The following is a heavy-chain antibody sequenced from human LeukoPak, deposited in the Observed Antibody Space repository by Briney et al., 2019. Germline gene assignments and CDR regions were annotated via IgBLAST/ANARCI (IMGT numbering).Heavy chain of an antibody. CDR2: ISAYNGNT. D-gene: IGHD2-2*01. J-gene: IGHJ6*02. CDR1: GYTFTSYG. V-gene: IGHV1-18*01. Sequence: ASVKVSCKASGYTFTSYGISWVRQAPGQGLEWMGWISAYNGNTNYAQKLQGRVTMTTDTSTSTAYLELRSLRSDDTAVYYCASGTPRYCSSTSCYVGNYYYYGMDVWGQGTTVTVSS. CDR3: ASGTPRYCSSTSCYVGNYYYYGMDV.